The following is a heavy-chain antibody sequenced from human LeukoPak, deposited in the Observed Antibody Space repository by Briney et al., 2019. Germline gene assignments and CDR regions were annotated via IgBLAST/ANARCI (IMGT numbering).Heavy chain of an antibody. CDR2: ISNDGSRK. Sequence: GGSLRLSCLTSGFTFNRFWMAWVRQAPGKGLEWVAIISNDGSRKYYAHSVEGRFTISRDNSKNTLYLQMDSLRAEDTAVYYCARDRAWNYFDYWGQGTLVTVSS. CDR1: GFTFNRFW. D-gene: IGHD3-3*01. V-gene: IGHV3-30*03. CDR3: ARDRAWNYFDY. J-gene: IGHJ4*02.